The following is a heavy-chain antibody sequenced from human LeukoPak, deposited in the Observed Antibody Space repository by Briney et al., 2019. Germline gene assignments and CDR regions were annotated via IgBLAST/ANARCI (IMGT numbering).Heavy chain of an antibody. D-gene: IGHD3-9*01. V-gene: IGHV3-21*01. CDR2: ISSSASYI. CDR1: GFTFSSYY. J-gene: IGHJ4*02. CDR3: ARGRNDILTGYYDY. Sequence: GGSLRLSCAASGFTFSSYYMSWVRQAPAKGLESVSSISSSASYISYADSVKGRFTISRDNAKNSLYLQMNSLRAEDTAVYYCARGRNDILTGYYDYWGQGTLVTVSS.